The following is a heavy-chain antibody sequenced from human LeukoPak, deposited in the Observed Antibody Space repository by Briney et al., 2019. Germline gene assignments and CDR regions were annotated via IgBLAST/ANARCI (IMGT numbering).Heavy chain of an antibody. CDR3: AKGQAAAGTWEFDY. Sequence: GGSLRLSCAASGFTFSSYAMNWVRQAPGKGLEWVSAISGSGGSTYYADSVKGRFTISRDNSKNTLYLQMNSLRAEDTAVYYCAKGQAAAGTWEFDYWGQGTLVTVSS. CDR2: ISGSGGST. J-gene: IGHJ4*02. D-gene: IGHD6-13*01. V-gene: IGHV3-23*01. CDR1: GFTFSSYA.